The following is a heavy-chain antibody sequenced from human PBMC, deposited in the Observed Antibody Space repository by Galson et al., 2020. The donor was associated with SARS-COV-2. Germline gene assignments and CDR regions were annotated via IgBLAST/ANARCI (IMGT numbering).Heavy chain of an antibody. CDR2: ISAYNGNT. CDR1: GYTFSKSG. Sequence: ASVKVSCKASGYTFSKSGISWVRQAPGQGLEWMGWISAYNGNTKYSERLQGRVTMTTDTSTSTAYMKLRSLGSGDSATYYCARDNIMITFGGLIAPYAYYGMDVWGQGTTVSVSS. J-gene: IGHJ6*02. V-gene: IGHV1-18*01. CDR3: ARDNIMITFGGLIAPYAYYGMDV. D-gene: IGHD3-16*02.